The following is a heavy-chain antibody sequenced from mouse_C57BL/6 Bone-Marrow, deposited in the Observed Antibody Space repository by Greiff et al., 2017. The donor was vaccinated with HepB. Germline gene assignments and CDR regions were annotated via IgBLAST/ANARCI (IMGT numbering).Heavy chain of an antibody. CDR3: ARYGLGRGYSIDY. V-gene: IGHV1-53*01. CDR2: INPSNGGT. D-gene: IGHD4-1*01. CDR1: GYTFTSYR. Sequence: QVQLQQPGTELVKPGASVKLSCKASGYTFTSYRMHWVKQRPGQGLEWIGNINPSNGGTNYNEKFKSKATLTVDKSSSTAYMQLSSLTSEDSAVYYCARYGLGRGYSIDYWAQGTTLTVSS. J-gene: IGHJ2*01.